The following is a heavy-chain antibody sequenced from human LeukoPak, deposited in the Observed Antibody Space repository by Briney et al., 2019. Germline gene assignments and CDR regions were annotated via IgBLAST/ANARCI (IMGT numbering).Heavy chain of an antibody. D-gene: IGHD1-14*01. Sequence: SETLSLTCAVSGGSFSGYYWGWVRQPPGKGLEWIGEINHSGSPNYNPSLKSRVTISVDTSKNQFSLKLSSVTAADTAVYYCARVRPEFIPVGWVAPDRYYYYMDVWGKGTTVTVSS. V-gene: IGHV4-34*01. CDR3: ARVRPEFIPVGWVAPDRYYYYMDV. CDR1: GGSFSGYY. J-gene: IGHJ6*03. CDR2: INHSGSP.